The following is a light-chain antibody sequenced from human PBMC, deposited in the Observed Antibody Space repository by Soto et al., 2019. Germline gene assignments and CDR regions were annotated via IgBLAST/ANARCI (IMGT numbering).Light chain of an antibody. J-gene: IGLJ1*01. Sequence: QSVLTQPASVSGSPGQSITISCTGTSSDVGAYTSVSWYQQHPGKAPKLMIYEVSNRTSGVSNRFSGSKSANTASLTISGLQAEDEAHYYCTSYTSDKRSYVLGTGTKLTVL. CDR3: TSYTSDKRSYV. CDR2: EVS. CDR1: SSDVGAYTS. V-gene: IGLV2-14*01.